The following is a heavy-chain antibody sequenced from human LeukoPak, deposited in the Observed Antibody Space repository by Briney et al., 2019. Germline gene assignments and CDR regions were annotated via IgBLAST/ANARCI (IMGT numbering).Heavy chain of an antibody. CDR1: GYTFTNYG. CDR2: ISAYNGDT. Sequence: ASVKVSCKAFGYTFTNYGISWVRQAPGQGLEWMGWISAYNGDTNYALKFQDRVTMTTDPSTSTGYMELRSLRSDDTAVYYCARVAAAFDFWGQGTLVTVSS. V-gene: IGHV1-18*01. D-gene: IGHD6-25*01. J-gene: IGHJ4*02. CDR3: ARVAAAFDF.